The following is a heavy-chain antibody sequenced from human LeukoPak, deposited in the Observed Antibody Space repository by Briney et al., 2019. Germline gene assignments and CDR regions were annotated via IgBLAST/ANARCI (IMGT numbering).Heavy chain of an antibody. CDR1: GYTFTSYY. V-gene: IGHV1-46*01. J-gene: IGHJ5*02. Sequence: ASVKVSCKASGYTFTSYYMHWVRQAPGQGLEWMGIINPSGGSTSYAQKFQGRVTMTRDTSISTAYMELSRLRSDDTAVYYCARDRGDNDYGALDPWGQGTLVTVSS. D-gene: IGHD4-17*01. CDR3: ARDRGDNDYGALDP. CDR2: INPSGGST.